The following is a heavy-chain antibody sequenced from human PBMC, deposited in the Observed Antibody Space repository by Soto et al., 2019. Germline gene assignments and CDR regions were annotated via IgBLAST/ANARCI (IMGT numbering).Heavy chain of an antibody. Sequence: GGSLRLSCAASGFTFSSYAMSWVRQAPGKGLEWVSIITSDGRTYYADSVKGRFTISRDNSKNTVYLQMNSLRAEDTAVYYCAKDYSTVTTDPLSVVLLDYWGQGAPVTVSS. CDR2: ITSDGRT. CDR1: GFTFSSYA. J-gene: IGHJ4*02. D-gene: IGHD4-17*01. V-gene: IGHV3-23*01. CDR3: AKDYSTVTTDPLSVVLLDY.